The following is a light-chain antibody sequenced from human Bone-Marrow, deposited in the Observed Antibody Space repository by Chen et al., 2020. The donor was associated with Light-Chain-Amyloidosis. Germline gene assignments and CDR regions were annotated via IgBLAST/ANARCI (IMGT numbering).Light chain of an antibody. V-gene: IGKV1-39*01. Sequence: DIQMTQSPSSLCASVGDRVTITCRASQSISSYLNWYQKKPGKDPKLLIDAASSLQSGVPSRFSGSGSETDFTLTISSLQPEDFGTYYCQQSYSTPFTFGPGTKVNIK. CDR1: QSISSY. CDR3: QQSYSTPFT. CDR2: AAS. J-gene: IGKJ3*01.